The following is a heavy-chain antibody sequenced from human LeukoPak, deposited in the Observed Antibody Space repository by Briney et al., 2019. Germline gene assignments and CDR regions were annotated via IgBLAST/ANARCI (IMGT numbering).Heavy chain of an antibody. CDR2: IYYSGST. Sequence: TPSETLSLTCTVSGGSISNSSYYWGWIRQPPGKGLEWIGSIYYSGSTYYNPSLKSRVTISVDTSKNQFSLKLSSVTAADTAVYYCARDDQGSTDYWGQGTLVTVSS. CDR3: ARDDQGSTDY. CDR1: GGSISNSSYY. D-gene: IGHD1-26*01. J-gene: IGHJ4*02. V-gene: IGHV4-39*07.